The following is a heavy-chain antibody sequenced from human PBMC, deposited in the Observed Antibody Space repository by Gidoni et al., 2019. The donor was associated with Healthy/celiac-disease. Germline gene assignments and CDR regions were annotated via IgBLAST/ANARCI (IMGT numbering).Heavy chain of an antibody. V-gene: IGHV3-21*01. CDR1: GFTFSSYS. CDR2: ISSSSSYI. Sequence: EVQLVESGGGLVKPGGSLRLSCSASGFTFSSYSMNWGRQAPGKGLEWVASISSSSSYIYYADSVKGRFTISRDNAKNSLYLQMNSLRAEDTAVYYCVRLYSGSPRAFDYWGQGNLVTVSS. D-gene: IGHD1-26*01. CDR3: VRLYSGSPRAFDY. J-gene: IGHJ4*02.